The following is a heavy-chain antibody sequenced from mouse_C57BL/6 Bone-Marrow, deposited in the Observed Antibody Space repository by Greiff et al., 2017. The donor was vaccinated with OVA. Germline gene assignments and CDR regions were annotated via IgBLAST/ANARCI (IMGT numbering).Heavy chain of an antibody. J-gene: IGHJ3*01. CDR2: FHPYNDDT. V-gene: IGHV1-47*01. Sequence: QVQLQQSGAELVKPGASVKMSCKASGYTFTTYPIEWMKQKHGKSLEWIGNFHPYNDDTKYNEKFKDKATLTVEKSSSTVYLELSRLTSDDSAVYDCASGGRRYDYDGAFAYWGQGTLVTVSA. CDR3: ASGGRRYDYDGAFAY. CDR1: GYTFTTYP. D-gene: IGHD2-4*01.